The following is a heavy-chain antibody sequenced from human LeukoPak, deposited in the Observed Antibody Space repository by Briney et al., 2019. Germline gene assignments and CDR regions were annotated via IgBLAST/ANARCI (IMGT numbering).Heavy chain of an antibody. CDR1: GFTFSSSA. CDR2: ITDSGDST. J-gene: IGHJ4*02. Sequence: SGGSLRLSCAASGFTFSSSAMSWVRQAPGKGLEWVSAITDSGDSTYYADSVKGRFTISRDNSKNTLYLRMSSLRAEDTAVYYCAKLGTDCSNTSCYRRSFDYWGQGTLVTVSS. V-gene: IGHV3-23*01. CDR3: AKLGTDCSNTSCYRRSFDY. D-gene: IGHD2-2*02.